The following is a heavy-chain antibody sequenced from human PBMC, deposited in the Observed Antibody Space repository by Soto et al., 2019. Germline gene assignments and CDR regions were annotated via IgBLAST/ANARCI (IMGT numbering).Heavy chain of an antibody. CDR3: EREKVGTTFFDN. Sequence: KPXETLSLSGSVAGFAISRGYYWSWVRQPPGKGLEWIGSIYPSVSSYHNPSLETRVRLSIDTSKNQFTLNLTSVTAADTALYYCEREKVGTTFFDNWGQGIQVTVSS. CDR2: IYPSVSS. CDR1: GFAISRGYY. J-gene: IGHJ4*02. V-gene: IGHV4-38-2*02. D-gene: IGHD1-1*01.